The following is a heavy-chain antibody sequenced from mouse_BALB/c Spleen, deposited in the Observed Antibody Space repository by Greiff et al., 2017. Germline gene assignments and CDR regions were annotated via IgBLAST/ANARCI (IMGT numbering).Heavy chain of an antibody. J-gene: IGHJ3*01. V-gene: IGHV5-6-5*01. CDR3: AREGKYGNYFAY. CDR1: GFTFSSYA. CDR2: ISSGGST. D-gene: IGHD2-10*02. Sequence: EVKLVESGGGLVKPGGSLKLSCAASGFTFSSYAMSWVRQTPEKRLEWVASISSGGSTYYPDSVKGRFTISRDNARNILYLQMSGLRSEDTAMYYCAREGKYGNYFAYWGQGTLVTVSA.